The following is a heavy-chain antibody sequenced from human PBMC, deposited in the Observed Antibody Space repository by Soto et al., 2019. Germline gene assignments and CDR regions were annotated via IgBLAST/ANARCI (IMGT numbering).Heavy chain of an antibody. J-gene: IGHJ6*03. CDR2: IIPILGIA. CDR3: ARDGSIAAADPYYYYMAV. CDR1: GGTFSSYT. V-gene: IGHV1-69*04. Sequence: SVKVSCKASGGTFSSYTISWVRQAPGQGLKWMGRIIPILGIANYEKKFKGRVTITADKSTSTSYMELSSLRSEDTAVYYCARDGSIAAADPYYYYMAVWGKGTTVTVSS. D-gene: IGHD6-13*01.